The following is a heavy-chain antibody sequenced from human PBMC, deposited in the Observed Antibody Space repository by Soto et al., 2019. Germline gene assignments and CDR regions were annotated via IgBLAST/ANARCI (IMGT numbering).Heavy chain of an antibody. CDR2: INPDNGNT. J-gene: IGHJ5*02. CDR1: GYTFTRYT. D-gene: IGHD2-15*01. CDR3: ARGIATGQLDP. V-gene: IGHV1-3*01. Sequence: QVQLVQSGAEVKKPGASVKISCKASGYTFTRYTMNWVRQAPGQRLEWMGWINPDNGNTKSSQKFQDRVIITMDTSASTPYMDLSSLRSEDTAVYYCARGIATGQLDPWGQGTLVTVSS.